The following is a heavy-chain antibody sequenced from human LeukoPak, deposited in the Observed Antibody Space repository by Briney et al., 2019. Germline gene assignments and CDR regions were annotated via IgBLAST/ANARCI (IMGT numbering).Heavy chain of an antibody. CDR2: IYTSGST. CDR3: AREDEYYDSSTGRNYNWFDP. CDR1: GGSISSYY. V-gene: IGHV4-4*07. Sequence: SETLSLTCTVSGGSISSYYWSWIRQPAGKGLEWIGRIYTSGSTNYNPSLKSRVTMSVDTSKNQFSLKLSSVTAADTAVYYCAREDEYYDSSTGRNYNWFDPWGQGTLLTVSS. J-gene: IGHJ5*02. D-gene: IGHD3-3*01.